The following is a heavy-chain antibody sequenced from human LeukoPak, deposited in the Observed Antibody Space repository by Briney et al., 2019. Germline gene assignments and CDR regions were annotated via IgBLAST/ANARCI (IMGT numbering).Heavy chain of an antibody. Sequence: GESLKISCKGSGYSFTSYWIGWVRQMPGKGLEWMGIIYPGDSDTRYSPSFQGQVTISADKSISTAYLQWSSLKASDTAMYYCARRAHSGYDIMYFDYWGQGTLVTVSS. CDR1: GYSFTSYW. CDR3: ARRAHSGYDIMYFDY. CDR2: IYPGDSDT. V-gene: IGHV5-51*01. J-gene: IGHJ4*02. D-gene: IGHD5-12*01.